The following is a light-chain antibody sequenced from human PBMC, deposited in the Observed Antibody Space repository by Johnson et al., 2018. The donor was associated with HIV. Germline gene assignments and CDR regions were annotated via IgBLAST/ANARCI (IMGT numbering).Light chain of an antibody. CDR3: ETWDNSLNVGHV. V-gene: IGLV1-51*01. CDR1: SSNFENYY. CDR2: DNH. Sequence: QSVLTQPPSVSAAPGQKVTISCSGTSSNFENYYLSWYQHLPGTAPKLLIYDNHKRPSGIPDRFSGSKSGTSATLAITGLQTWDEADYYCETWDNSLNVGHVFGTGTKVTVL. J-gene: IGLJ1*01.